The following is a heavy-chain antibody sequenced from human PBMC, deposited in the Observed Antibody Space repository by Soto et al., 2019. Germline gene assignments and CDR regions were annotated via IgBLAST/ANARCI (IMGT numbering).Heavy chain of an antibody. J-gene: IGHJ4*02. CDR3: ARSIMITFGGAPEPSFGY. V-gene: IGHV4-61*01. Sequence: SETLSLTCSVSGGSVSSGSYYWSWIRQPPGKGLEWIGYIYYSGSTNYNPSLKSRVTISVDTSKNQFSLKLSSVTAADTAVYYCARSIMITFGGAPEPSFGYWGQGTLVTVSS. D-gene: IGHD3-16*01. CDR1: GGSVSSGSYY. CDR2: IYYSGST.